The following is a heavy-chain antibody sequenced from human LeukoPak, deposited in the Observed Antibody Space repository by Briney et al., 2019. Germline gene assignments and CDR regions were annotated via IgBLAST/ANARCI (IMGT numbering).Heavy chain of an antibody. J-gene: IGHJ6*03. CDR2: IYYSGST. CDR1: GFTFSSYA. V-gene: IGHV4-39*01. CDR3: ARTTMVRGTYYMDV. D-gene: IGHD3-10*01. Sequence: GSLRLSCAASGFTFSSYAMSWVRQPPGKGLEWIGSIYYSGSTYYNPSLKSRVTISVDTSKNQFSLKLSSVTAADTAVYYCARTTMVRGTYYMDVWGKGTTVTISS.